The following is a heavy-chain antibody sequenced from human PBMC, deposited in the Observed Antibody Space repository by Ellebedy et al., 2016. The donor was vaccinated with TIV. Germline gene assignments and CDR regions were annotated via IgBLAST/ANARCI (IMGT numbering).Heavy chain of an antibody. V-gene: IGHV2-5*01. CDR2: IYWNDDK. CDR3: ARSGGYFDWLLTDFDS. J-gene: IGHJ4*02. CDR1: GFSLSTSGVA. D-gene: IGHD3-9*01. Sequence: SGPTLVXPTQTLTLTCTFSGFSLSTSGVAVGWLRQPPGQALEWLALIYWNDDKRYSPSLKSRLTITKDTSKNQVVLTMTTMDPVDTATYYCARSGGYFDWLLTDFDSWGQGTLVTVSS.